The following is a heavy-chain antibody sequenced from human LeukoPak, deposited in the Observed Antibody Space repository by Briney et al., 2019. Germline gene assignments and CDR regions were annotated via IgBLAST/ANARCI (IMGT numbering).Heavy chain of an antibody. CDR2: IYYSGRT. CDR1: GGSISSSSYY. Sequence: SETLSLTCSVSGGSISSSSYYWGWIRQPPGKGLEWIGTIYYSGRTYYNPSLKSRVTLSVDTSKNQFPLKLSSVTAADTAVYYCARESSGYYYLLFDPWGQGTLVTVSS. J-gene: IGHJ5*02. D-gene: IGHD3-22*01. V-gene: IGHV4-39*06. CDR3: ARESSGYYYLLFDP.